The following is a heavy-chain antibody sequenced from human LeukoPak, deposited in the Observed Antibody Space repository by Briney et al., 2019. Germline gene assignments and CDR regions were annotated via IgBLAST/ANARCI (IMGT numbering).Heavy chain of an antibody. Sequence: GGSLRLSCAASGFTFDDYGLSWVRQAPGKGLEWVSGINWSGGSTGYADSVKGRFTISRDNAKNSLYLQMNSLRAEDTAVYYCARDLADYDSSDYWGQGTLVTVSS. J-gene: IGHJ4*02. D-gene: IGHD3-22*01. CDR3: ARDLADYDSSDY. CDR2: INWSGGST. CDR1: GFTFDDYG. V-gene: IGHV3-20*04.